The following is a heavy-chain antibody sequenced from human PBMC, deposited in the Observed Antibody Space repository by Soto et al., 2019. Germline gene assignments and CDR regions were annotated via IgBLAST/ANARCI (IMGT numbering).Heavy chain of an antibody. J-gene: IGHJ3*02. V-gene: IGHV3-7*03. D-gene: IGHD6-19*01. CDR1: GLSLSSYW. CDR2: IKQDGSET. CDR3: ARDYESSGWYVTVNAFDS. Sequence: GTLRLSSAASGLSLSSYWLTLFRQAPGKGLEWVANIKQDGSETYYVDSVKGRFTISRDNAKNSLYLQMNSLRAEDTAVYYCARDYESSGWYVTVNAFDSWGQGTMVTVSS.